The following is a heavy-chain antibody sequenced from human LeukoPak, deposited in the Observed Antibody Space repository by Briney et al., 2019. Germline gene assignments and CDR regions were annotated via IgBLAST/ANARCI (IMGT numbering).Heavy chain of an antibody. CDR1: GYTFTRYG. V-gene: IGHV1-18*01. Sequence: ASVKVSCKASGYTFTRYGISWVRQAPGQGLEWMGWISAYNGNTNYAQKLQGRVTMTTDTSTSTAYMELRSLRSDDTAVYYCARAYGSGSDNWFDPWGQGTLVTVSS. CDR3: ARAYGSGSDNWFDP. CDR2: ISAYNGNT. J-gene: IGHJ5*02. D-gene: IGHD3-10*01.